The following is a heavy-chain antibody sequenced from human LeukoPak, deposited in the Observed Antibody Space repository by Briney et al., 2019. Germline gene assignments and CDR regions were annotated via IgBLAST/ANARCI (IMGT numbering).Heavy chain of an antibody. CDR2: IYPGDSNI. Sequence: GESLKISCKGSGSTISSYWMGGGRQMPGKGLGWMGIIYPGDSNIRYSPSFQRQVTISADKSISTAYLQWSNLKASDTAMYFCARPRDSSSQYYFDYWGQGTLVTVSS. D-gene: IGHD6-6*01. V-gene: IGHV5-51*01. CDR3: ARPRDSSSQYYFDY. J-gene: IGHJ4*02. CDR1: GSTISSYW.